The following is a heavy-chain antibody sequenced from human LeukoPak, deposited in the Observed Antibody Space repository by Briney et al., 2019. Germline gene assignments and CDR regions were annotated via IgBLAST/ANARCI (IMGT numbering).Heavy chain of an antibody. CDR1: GFTFKKYD. J-gene: IGHJ3*02. CDR2: IWYDGSTK. Sequence: GGSLRLSCAASGFTFKKYDMHGVRQAPGKGLEGLAVIWYDGSTKYYADSVKGRFTISRDNSKNTLYLQMNSLRAEDTAVYYCAREGSSGADGFDIWGQGTMVTVSS. V-gene: IGHV3-33*01. D-gene: IGHD6-19*01. CDR3: AREGSSGADGFDI.